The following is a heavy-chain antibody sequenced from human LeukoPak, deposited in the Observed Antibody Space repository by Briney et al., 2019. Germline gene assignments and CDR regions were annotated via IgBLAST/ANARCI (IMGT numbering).Heavy chain of an antibody. CDR3: ARDTGYYGSGSYYQPYNWFDP. Sequence: GGSLRLSCAASGFTFSSYWMHWVRQAPGKGLVWVSRINSDGSSTSYADSVKGRFTISRDNAKNTLYLQMNSLRAEDTAVYYCARDTGYYGSGSYYQPYNWFDPWRQGTLVTVSS. V-gene: IGHV3-74*01. J-gene: IGHJ5*02. CDR2: INSDGSST. CDR1: GFTFSSYW. D-gene: IGHD3-10*01.